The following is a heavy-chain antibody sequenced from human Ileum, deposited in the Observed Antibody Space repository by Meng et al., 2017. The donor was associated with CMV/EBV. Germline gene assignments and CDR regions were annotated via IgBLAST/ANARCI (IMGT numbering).Heavy chain of an antibody. D-gene: IGHD3-3*01. CDR2: INPNSGGT. V-gene: IGHV1-2*02. J-gene: IGHJ2*01. Sequence: QGQLVQSGAEVKKPGASVKVSCQASGYTFTGYFLHWVRQAPGQGLEWMGWINPNSGGTNYAQKFQGRVTMSRDTSTSTAYMDLSNLRSDDTAMYYCARGDDFGSGRKRYFDLWGRGTLVTVSS. CDR3: ARGDDFGSGRKRYFDL. CDR1: GYTFTGYF.